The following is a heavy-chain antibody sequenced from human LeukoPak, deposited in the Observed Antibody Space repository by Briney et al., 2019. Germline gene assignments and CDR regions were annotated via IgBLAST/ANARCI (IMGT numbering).Heavy chain of an antibody. Sequence: GASVKVSCKASGYTFSSYGITWVRQAPGQGLEWMGWISGYNGNTNYAQKFQGRVTMTTDTSTSTAYMELRSLRSDDTAVYYCAKDSRTTAGFFQHWGQGTLVTVSS. V-gene: IGHV1-18*01. J-gene: IGHJ1*01. D-gene: IGHD4-17*01. CDR2: ISGYNGNT. CDR1: GYTFSSYG. CDR3: AKDSRTTAGFFQH.